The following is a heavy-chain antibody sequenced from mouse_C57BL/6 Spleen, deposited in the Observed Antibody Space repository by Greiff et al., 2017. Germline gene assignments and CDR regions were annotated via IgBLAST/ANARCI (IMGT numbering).Heavy chain of an antibody. CDR2: ISSGSSTI. Sequence: DVKLVQSGGGLVKPGGSLKLSCTASGFTFSDYGMHWVRQAPEKGLEWVGYISSGSSTIYYADKVKGRSTMSRDNAKNTLFLQMTSLRSEDTAMYYCARDYYGSSCNAMDYWGQGTSVTVSS. CDR1: GFTFSDYG. CDR3: ARDYYGSSCNAMDY. V-gene: IGHV5-17*01. J-gene: IGHJ4*01. D-gene: IGHD1-1*01.